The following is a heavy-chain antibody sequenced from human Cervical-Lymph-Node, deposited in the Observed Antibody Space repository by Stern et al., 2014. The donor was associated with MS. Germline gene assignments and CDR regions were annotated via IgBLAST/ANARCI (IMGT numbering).Heavy chain of an antibody. D-gene: IGHD5-12*01. J-gene: IGHJ5*02. CDR3: ARASLGGYDWFDP. CDR1: GDSITSDTW. CDR2: IHHSGTT. Sequence: QEQLQESGPGLVKASGTLSLTCAVSGDSITSDTWWSWVRQPPRKGLEWIGVIHHSGTTNYNPSLESRLTISLDKSKNQFSLNLNSVTAADTAVYYCARASLGGYDWFDPWGQGTLVTVSS. V-gene: IGHV4-4*02.